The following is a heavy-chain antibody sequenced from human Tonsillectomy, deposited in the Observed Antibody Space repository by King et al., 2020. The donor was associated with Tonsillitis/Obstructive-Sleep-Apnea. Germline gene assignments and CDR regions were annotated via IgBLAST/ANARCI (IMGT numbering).Heavy chain of an antibody. D-gene: IGHD3-10*01. CDR2: IYTSGST. CDR1: GGSISTYY. J-gene: IGHJ4*02. Sequence: QVQLQESGPGLVKPSETLSLTCTVSGGSISTYYWSWIRQPAGKGLEWIGRIYTSGSTNYNPSLKSRVTMSVDTTKNQFSLKLSSVTAADTALYYCARGEWFGDLLYYFDYWGQGTLVTVSS. V-gene: IGHV4-4*07. CDR3: ARGEWFGDLLYYFDY.